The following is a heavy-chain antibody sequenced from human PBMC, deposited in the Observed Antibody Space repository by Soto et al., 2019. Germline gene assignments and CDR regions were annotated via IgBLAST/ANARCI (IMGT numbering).Heavy chain of an antibody. D-gene: IGHD3-3*01. CDR2: ISYDGSTV. V-gene: IGHV3-30*03. Sequence: QVQLVESGGGVVQPGRSLRLSCAASGFTFSNFGIHWVRQAPGKGPEWLAAISYDGSTVVYVDSVKGQFTISRDNPKKNLYLQMNGLRLEDAAVYYVASGGSQKCDFGLVDWGQGTMVTVSS. J-gene: IGHJ4*02. CDR3: ASGGSQKCDFGLVD. CDR1: GFTFSNFG.